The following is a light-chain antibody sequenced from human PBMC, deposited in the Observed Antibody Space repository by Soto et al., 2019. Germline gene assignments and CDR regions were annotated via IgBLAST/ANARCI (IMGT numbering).Light chain of an antibody. CDR2: TAS. CDR3: QQSFSITYT. CDR1: QGISTY. J-gene: IGKJ2*01. V-gene: IGKV1-39*01. Sequence: IKMTQSPSSRSASVGDRVTITCRASQGISTYLNWYQHRPGKAPEILMHTASSLQSGVLSRFSGSGSGADFTLIICSLHPEDFASDYCQQSFSITYTFGQGTRLEIK.